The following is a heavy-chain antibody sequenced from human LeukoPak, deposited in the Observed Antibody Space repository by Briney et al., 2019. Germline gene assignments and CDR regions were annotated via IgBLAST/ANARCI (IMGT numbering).Heavy chain of an antibody. V-gene: IGHV3-21*01. CDR3: ARVLIVGATGDAFDI. D-gene: IGHD1-26*01. Sequence: GGSLRLSCAASGFTFSRYNMNWVRQAPGQGLEWVACISKSRNYIYYADSVKGRFTISRDDAKSSLYLQMNSLRAEDTAVYYCARVLIVGATGDAFDIWGQGTMVTVSS. CDR1: GFTFSRYN. J-gene: IGHJ3*02. CDR2: ISKSRNYI.